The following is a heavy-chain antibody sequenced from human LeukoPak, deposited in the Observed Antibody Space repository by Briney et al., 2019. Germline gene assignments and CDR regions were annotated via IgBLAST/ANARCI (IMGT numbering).Heavy chain of an antibody. Sequence: GGSLRLSCAASGFTFSTSWMSWVRQVPGKGLEWVANIKKDGSETYYVDSVKGRFTISRDNAKNSLYLQMNSLRAEDTAVYYCAKELVSSRNKRGDWGQGTLVTVSS. D-gene: IGHD6-13*01. CDR1: GFTFSTSW. CDR2: IKKDGSET. V-gene: IGHV3-7*03. J-gene: IGHJ4*02. CDR3: AKELVSSRNKRGD.